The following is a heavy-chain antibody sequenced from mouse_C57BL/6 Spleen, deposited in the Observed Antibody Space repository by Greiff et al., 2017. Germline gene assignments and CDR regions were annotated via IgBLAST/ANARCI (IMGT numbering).Heavy chain of an antibody. V-gene: IGHV5-4*01. J-gene: IGHJ3*01. CDR3: ARDQGYYSNGGFAY. D-gene: IGHD2-5*01. CDR1: GFTFSSYA. CDR2: ISDGGSYT. Sequence: EVKVVESGGGLVKPGGSLTLSCAASGFTFSSYAMSWVRQTPEKRLEWVATISDGGSYTYYPDNVKGRFTISRDNAKNNLYLQMSHLKSEDTAMYYCARDQGYYSNGGFAYWGQGTLVTVSA.